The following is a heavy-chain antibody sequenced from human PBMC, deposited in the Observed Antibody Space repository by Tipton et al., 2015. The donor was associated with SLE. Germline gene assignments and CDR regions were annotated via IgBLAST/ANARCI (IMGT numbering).Heavy chain of an antibody. J-gene: IGHJ2*01. V-gene: IGHV4-59*10. CDR1: GASFSDYY. Sequence: TLSLTCAVYGASFSDYYWSWIRHPPGKGLEWIGRLYTTGSTYYNPSLKRRVSMSVDTSKNQISLRLNSVTAADTAVYYCARVDREPRNFDLWGRGTLVPVS. CDR3: ARVDREPRNFDL. D-gene: IGHD1-26*01. CDR2: LYTTGST.